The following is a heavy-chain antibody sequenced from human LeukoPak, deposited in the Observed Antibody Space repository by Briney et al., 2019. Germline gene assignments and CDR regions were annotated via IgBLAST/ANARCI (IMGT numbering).Heavy chain of an antibody. D-gene: IGHD3-22*01. Sequence: GGSLRLSCAASGFTFSSYSMNWVRQAPGKGLEWVSSISSSSSYIYYADSVKGRFTISRDNAKNSLYLQMNSLRAEDTAVYYCAKSGGNYYYDSSGYYPPYYFDYWGQGTLVTVSS. CDR3: AKSGGNYYYDSSGYYPPYYFDY. CDR2: ISSSSSYI. CDR1: GFTFSSYS. J-gene: IGHJ4*02. V-gene: IGHV3-21*04.